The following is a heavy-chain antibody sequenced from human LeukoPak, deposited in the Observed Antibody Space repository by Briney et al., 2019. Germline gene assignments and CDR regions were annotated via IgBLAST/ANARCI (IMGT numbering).Heavy chain of an antibody. CDR1: XXXXSXGXYX. D-gene: IGHD4-17*01. J-gene: IGHJ5*02. Sequence: SQTLSLTCTVSXXXXSXGXYXWXWIXXXXXXXXXXXGYIYYSGSTYYNPSLKSRVTISVDTSKNQFSLKLSSVTAADTAVYYCARNSYGDYVRFDPWGQGTLVTVSS. CDR2: IYYSGST. CDR3: ARNSYGDYVRFDP. V-gene: IGHV4-31*03.